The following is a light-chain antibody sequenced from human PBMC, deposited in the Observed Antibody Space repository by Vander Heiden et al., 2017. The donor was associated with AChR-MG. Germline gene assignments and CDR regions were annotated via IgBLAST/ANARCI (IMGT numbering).Light chain of an antibody. V-gene: IGLV3-19*01. CDR3: NSRDSSGNHQV. CDR2: GKN. Sequence: SSELTQAPAVSVALGQTVRITCQGDSPRSYYASWYQQKPGQAPVLVIYGKNNRPSGIPDRFSCSSSGNTASLTITGAQAEDEADYYCNSRDSSGNHQVFGGGTKLTVL. J-gene: IGLJ2*01. CDR1: SPRSYY.